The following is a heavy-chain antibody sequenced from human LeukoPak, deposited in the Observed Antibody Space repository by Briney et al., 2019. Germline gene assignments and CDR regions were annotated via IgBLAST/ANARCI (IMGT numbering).Heavy chain of an antibody. CDR1: GGSFSGYY. CDR2: INHSGST. D-gene: IGHD3-16*01. J-gene: IGHJ6*02. Sequence: SETLSLTCAVYGGSFSGYYWSWIRQPPGKGLEWIGEINHSGSTNYNPSLKSRVTISVDTSKNQFSLKLSSVTAADTAVYYCARDPLWGINGMDVWGQGTTVTVSS. V-gene: IGHV4-34*01. CDR3: ARDPLWGINGMDV.